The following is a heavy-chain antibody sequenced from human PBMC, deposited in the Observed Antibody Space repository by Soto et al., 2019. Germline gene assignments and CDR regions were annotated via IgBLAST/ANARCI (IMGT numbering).Heavy chain of an antibody. J-gene: IGHJ6*03. CDR1: GFTFSSYW. Sequence: GGSLRLSCAASGFTFSSYWMSWVRQAPGKGLEWVANIKQDGSDKNYADSVKGRFTISRDNAKNTLYLQMNSLRAEDTAVYYCARKQLGLYYYYMDVWGKGTTVTVSS. D-gene: IGHD6-6*01. CDR3: ARKQLGLYYYYMDV. V-gene: IGHV3-7*02. CDR2: IKQDGSDK.